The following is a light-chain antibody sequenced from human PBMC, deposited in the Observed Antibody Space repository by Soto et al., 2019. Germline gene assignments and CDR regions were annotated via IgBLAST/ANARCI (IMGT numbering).Light chain of an antibody. CDR1: SSDVGSYDA. J-gene: IGLJ1*01. V-gene: IGLV2-23*02. CDR2: EVN. CDR3: CSYAGTSYV. Sequence: QSALTQPSSGSGSPGRSITISSTGTSSDVGSYDAVSWYQHHPGKVPKLMIYEVNKRPSGVSYRFSGSKSGNTASLTISGLQAEDEADYYCCSYAGTSYVFGSGTKVTVL.